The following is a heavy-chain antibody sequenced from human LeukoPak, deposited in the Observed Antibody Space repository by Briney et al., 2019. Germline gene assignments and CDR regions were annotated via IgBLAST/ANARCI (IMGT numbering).Heavy chain of an antibody. CDR3: AKGYSNYDYYMDV. CDR1: GFTFSSYA. D-gene: IGHD4-11*01. J-gene: IGHJ6*03. Sequence: QAGGSLRLSCAASGFTFSSYAMSWVRQAPGKGLEWVSAISGSGGSTYYADSVKGRFTISRDNSKNTLYLQMNSLRAEDTAVYYCAKGYSNYDYYMDVWGKGTTVTVSS. CDR2: ISGSGGST. V-gene: IGHV3-23*01.